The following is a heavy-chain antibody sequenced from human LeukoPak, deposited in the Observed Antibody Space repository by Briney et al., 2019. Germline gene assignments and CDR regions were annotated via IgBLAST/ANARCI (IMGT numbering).Heavy chain of an antibody. J-gene: IGHJ6*03. V-gene: IGHV3-74*01. CDR3: ARDRAHDFWSGYPSPYYYYYMDV. Sequence: GSLRLSCAASGFTSSSYWMHWVRQAPGKGLVWVSRINSDGSSTSYADSVKGRFTISRDNAKNTLYLQMKSLRAEDTAVYYCARDRAHDFWSGYPSPYYYYYMDVWGKGTTVTVSS. D-gene: IGHD3-3*01. CDR2: INSDGSST. CDR1: GFTSSSYW.